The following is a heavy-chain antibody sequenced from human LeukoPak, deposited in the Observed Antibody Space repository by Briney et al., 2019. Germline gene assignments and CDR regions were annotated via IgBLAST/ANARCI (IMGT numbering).Heavy chain of an antibody. Sequence: PSETLSLTCTVSSGAISTSHWLSWVRQPPGKGLEWIGEIYGSGNTYYNPSLQSRVTMSVDTSKNQFSLKLSSVTAVDTAVYYCARKENVYYYFDYWGQGTLVTVSS. J-gene: IGHJ4*02. CDR1: SGAISTSHW. CDR2: IYGSGNT. CDR3: ARKENVYYYFDY. V-gene: IGHV4-4*02. D-gene: IGHD3-10*01.